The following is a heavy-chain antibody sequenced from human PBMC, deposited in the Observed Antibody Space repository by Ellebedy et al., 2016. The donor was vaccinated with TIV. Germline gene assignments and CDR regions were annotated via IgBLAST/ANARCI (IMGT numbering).Heavy chain of an antibody. CDR3: FVGSPPAGIRGYYYYDVDA. CDR1: GFTFSKYW. J-gene: IGHJ6*02. V-gene: IGHV3-7*01. D-gene: IGHD6-13*01. CDR2: INRDGSEK. Sequence: GGSLRLSCAASGFTFSKYWMSWVRQSPGKGLEWVANINRDGSEKYYVDSVEGRLTISRDNAKNSLYLQMNSLRVEETAVYYCFVGSPPAGIRGYYYYDVDAWGQGTTVTVSS.